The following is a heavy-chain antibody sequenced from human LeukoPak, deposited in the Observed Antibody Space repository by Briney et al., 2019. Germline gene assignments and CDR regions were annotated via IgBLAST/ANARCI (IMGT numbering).Heavy chain of an antibody. Sequence: GGSLRLSCAASGFTLSSYSMNWVRQAPGKGLEWVSSISISSTYKYYADSVKGRFTISRDNAKSSLYLQMNSLRAEDTAVYYCARDGYGYNDGNGPSDYWGQGTLVTVSS. CDR1: GFTLSSYS. CDR3: ARDGYGYNDGNGPSDY. V-gene: IGHV3-21*01. J-gene: IGHJ4*02. D-gene: IGHD5-18*01. CDR2: ISISSTYK.